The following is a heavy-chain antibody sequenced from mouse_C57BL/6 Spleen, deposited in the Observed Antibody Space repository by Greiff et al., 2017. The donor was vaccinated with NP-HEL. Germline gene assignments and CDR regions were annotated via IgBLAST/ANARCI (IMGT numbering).Heavy chain of an antibody. D-gene: IGHD1-1*01. CDR3: ASGYYGSSPAWFAY. J-gene: IGHJ3*01. Sequence: LVESGAELVKPGASVKISCKASGYAFSSYWMNWVKQRPGKGLEWIGQIYPGDGDTNYNGKFKGKATLTADKSSSTAYMQLSSLTSEDSAVYFCASGYYGSSPAWFAYWGQGTLVTVSA. CDR1: GYAFSSYW. V-gene: IGHV1-80*01. CDR2: IYPGDGDT.